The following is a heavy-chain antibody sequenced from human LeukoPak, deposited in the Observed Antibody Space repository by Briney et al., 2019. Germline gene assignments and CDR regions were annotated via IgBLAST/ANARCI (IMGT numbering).Heavy chain of an antibody. Sequence: GGSLRLSCAASGFTFSSYGMHWVRQAPGKGLEWVAVISYDGSNKYYPDSVKGRSTISRDNSKNTLYLQMNSLRAEDTAVFYCAKDRYYGSGSYYHGIDYWGQGTLVTVSS. CDR2: ISYDGSNK. D-gene: IGHD3-10*01. V-gene: IGHV3-30*18. CDR3: AKDRYYGSGSYYHGIDY. J-gene: IGHJ4*02. CDR1: GFTFSSYG.